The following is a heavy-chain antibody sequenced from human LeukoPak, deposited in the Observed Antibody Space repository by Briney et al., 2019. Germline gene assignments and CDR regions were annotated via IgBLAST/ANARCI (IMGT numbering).Heavy chain of an antibody. J-gene: IGHJ4*02. CDR1: GVSISGYY. Sequence: SETLSLTCTVSGVSISGYYWTWIRQPAGKGLEWIGRIHTSGSTKYNPSLKSRVTMSVDTSKNQFSLKLSSVTAADTAVYYCARHSSEKYVWGSYRHNVFDYWGQGNLVTVSS. D-gene: IGHD3-16*02. CDR2: IHTSGST. V-gene: IGHV4-4*07. CDR3: ARHSSEKYVWGSYRHNVFDY.